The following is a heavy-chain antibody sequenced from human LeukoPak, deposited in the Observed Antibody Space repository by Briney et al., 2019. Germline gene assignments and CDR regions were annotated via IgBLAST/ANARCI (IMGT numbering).Heavy chain of an antibody. V-gene: IGHV4-34*01. CDR2: INHSGST. Sequence: SETLSLTCAVYGGSFSGYYWSWIRQPPGKGLEWIGEINHSGSTNYNPSLKSRVTISVDTSKNQFSLKLSSVTAADTAVYCCARLDYYYYAMDVWGKGTTVTVSP. CDR1: GGSFSGYY. J-gene: IGHJ6*04. CDR3: ARLDYYYYAMDV.